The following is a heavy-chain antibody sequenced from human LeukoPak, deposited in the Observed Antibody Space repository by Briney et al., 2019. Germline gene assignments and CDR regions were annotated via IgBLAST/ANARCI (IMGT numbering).Heavy chain of an antibody. CDR3: ATSSVVREIDY. J-gene: IGHJ4*02. CDR2: ISSSSSYI. D-gene: IGHD3-10*01. Sequence: GSLRLSCAASGITFRSYSMKWGRQGPGKGLEWVSSISSSSSYIYYADSVKGRFTISRDNAKNSLYLQMNSLRAEDTAVYYCATSSVVREIDYWGQGTLVTVSS. V-gene: IGHV3-21*01. CDR1: GITFRSYS.